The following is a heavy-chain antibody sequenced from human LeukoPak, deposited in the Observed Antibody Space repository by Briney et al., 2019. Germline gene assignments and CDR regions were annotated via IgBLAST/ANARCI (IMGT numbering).Heavy chain of an antibody. J-gene: IGHJ4*02. CDR1: GFTFSSYW. Sequence: GGSLRLSCAASGFTFSSYWMSWVRQAPGKGLEWVANVKQDGSEKYYVDSVKGRFTISRDNAKSSPYLQMNSLRAEDTAVYYCVRDIHRYYADYWGQGTLVTVSS. CDR2: VKQDGSEK. CDR3: VRDIHRYYADY. V-gene: IGHV3-7*01. D-gene: IGHD3-3*01.